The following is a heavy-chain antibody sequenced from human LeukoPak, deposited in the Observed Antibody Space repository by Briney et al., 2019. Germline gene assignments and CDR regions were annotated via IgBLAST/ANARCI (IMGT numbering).Heavy chain of an antibody. CDR2: IYYSGST. D-gene: IGHD3-10*01. CDR1: GGSISSSSYY. Sequence: SETLSLTCTVSGGSISSSSYYWGWIRQPPGKGLEWIGSIYYSGSTYYNPSLKSRVTISVDTSKNQFSLKLSSVTAADTAVYYCARTATMVRGVMRWFDPWGQGALVTVSS. V-gene: IGHV4-39*01. CDR3: ARTATMVRGVMRWFDP. J-gene: IGHJ5*02.